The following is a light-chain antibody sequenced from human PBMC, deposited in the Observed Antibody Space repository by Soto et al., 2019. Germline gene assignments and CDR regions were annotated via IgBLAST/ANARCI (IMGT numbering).Light chain of an antibody. V-gene: IGKV3-11*01. CDR2: NAS. CDR1: QTVGTY. Sequence: EIVLTQSPATMSLSPGERATLSCRASQTVGTYLAWYQQKPGQAPRLLIYNASNRATGIPVRFSGSGSGTDFTLTISSLEPEDFARYYCQQRSNWPLTFGGGTKVEIK. J-gene: IGKJ4*01. CDR3: QQRSNWPLT.